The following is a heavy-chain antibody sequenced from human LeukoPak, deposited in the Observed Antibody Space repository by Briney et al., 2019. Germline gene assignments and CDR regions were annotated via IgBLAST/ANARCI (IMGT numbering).Heavy chain of an antibody. CDR3: AKIAVAGTILRGVAFDI. D-gene: IGHD6-19*01. CDR1: GYTFTSYG. V-gene: IGHV1-18*01. Sequence: ASVKVSCKASGYTFTSYGISWVRQAPGQGLEWMGWISAYNGNTNYAQKLQGRVTMTTDTSTSTAYMELRSLRSDDTAVYYCAKIAVAGTILRGVAFDIWGQGTMVTVSS. J-gene: IGHJ3*02. CDR2: ISAYNGNT.